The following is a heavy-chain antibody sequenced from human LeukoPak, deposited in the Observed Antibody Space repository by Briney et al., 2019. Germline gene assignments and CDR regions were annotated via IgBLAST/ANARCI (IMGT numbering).Heavy chain of an antibody. J-gene: IGHJ4*02. Sequence: PGGSLRLSCAASGFXLSSYWINWVRQAPGQGLVWVSRIDGYGSFTTYADSVKGRFTISRDNAKNTLYLQMNSLRAEDTAVYYCTRSTTTVTPFDYWGQGTLVTVSS. CDR3: TRSTTTVTPFDY. V-gene: IGHV3-74*01. D-gene: IGHD4-17*01. CDR1: GFXLSSYW. CDR2: IDGYGSFT.